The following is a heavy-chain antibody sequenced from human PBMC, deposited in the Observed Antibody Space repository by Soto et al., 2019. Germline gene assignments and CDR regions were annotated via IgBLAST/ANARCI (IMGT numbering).Heavy chain of an antibody. CDR3: IQSRCGGDCLQSYASYYYYGMDV. CDR1: AFSLSTGGVG. J-gene: IGHJ6*02. Sequence: QITLKESGPTLVKPTQTLTLTCTFSAFSLSTGGVGVGWIRQPPGKALEWLALIYWDDDKRYSPSLRSRLTITKDTSKNQVVLTMTNMDPVDTATYSCIQSRCGGDCLQSYASYYYYGMDVWGQGTTVTVS. D-gene: IGHD2-21*02. CDR2: IYWDDDK. V-gene: IGHV2-5*02.